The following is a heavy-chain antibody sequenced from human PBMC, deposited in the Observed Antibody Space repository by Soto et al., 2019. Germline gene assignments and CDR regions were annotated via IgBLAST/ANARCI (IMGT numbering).Heavy chain of an antibody. J-gene: IGHJ4*02. V-gene: IGHV3-30-3*01. D-gene: IGHD4-17*01. Sequence: GGSLRLSCAASGFTFNIYSMHWVRQAPGKGLEWVAIISYDGSKKYCADSVKGRFTISRDNSKNTLYLQMTSLRAEDTAVYYCARESYGDYYFDYWGQGTLVTVSS. CDR1: GFTFNIYS. CDR3: ARESYGDYYFDY. CDR2: ISYDGSKK.